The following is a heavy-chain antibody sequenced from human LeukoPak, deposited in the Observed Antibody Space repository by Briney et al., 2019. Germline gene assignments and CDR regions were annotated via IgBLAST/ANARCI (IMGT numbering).Heavy chain of an antibody. CDR3: AKRIAAAVRSGAFDM. J-gene: IGHJ3*02. D-gene: IGHD6-13*01. CDR1: EFTFSSYG. V-gene: IGHV3-30*02. CDR2: IRFDGSNK. Sequence: GGSLRLSCAASEFTFSSYGMHWVRQAPGKGLEWVAFIRFDGSNKYYTDFVKGRFTLSRDNSKNTLYLQINSLRAEDTAVYYCAKRIAAAVRSGAFDMWGQGTMVTVSS.